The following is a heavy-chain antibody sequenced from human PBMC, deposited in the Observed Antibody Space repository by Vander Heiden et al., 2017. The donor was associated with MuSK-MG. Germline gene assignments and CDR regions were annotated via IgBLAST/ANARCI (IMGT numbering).Heavy chain of an antibody. D-gene: IGHD3-22*01. CDR3: AIQANDYDVPVDYSQH. V-gene: IGHV4-38-2*01. CDR1: GYSISRGYY. Sequence: QVQLQESGPGLVKPSETLSLTCAVSGYSISRGYYWGWIRQPPGKGLEWIGSIYHSGSTYYNPSLKSRVTISVDTSKNQCALKLSSVTAAETAVYYCAIQANDYDVPVDYSQHWGQGTLVTVSS. CDR2: IYHSGST. J-gene: IGHJ1*01.